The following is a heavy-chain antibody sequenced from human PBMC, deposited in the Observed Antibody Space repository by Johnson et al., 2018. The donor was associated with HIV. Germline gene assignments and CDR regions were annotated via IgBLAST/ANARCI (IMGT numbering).Heavy chain of an antibody. D-gene: IGHD6-19*01. Sequence: VQLVESGGGLVQPGRSLRLSCAASGFTFDDYAMHWVRQAPGKRLEWVSGISWNSGSIGYADSVKGRFTISRDNAKNSLYLQMNSLRAEDTALYYCAQKAVAGTFTDAFDIWGQGTMVTVSS. V-gene: IGHV3-9*01. CDR2: ISWNSGSI. CDR3: AQKAVAGTFTDAFDI. J-gene: IGHJ3*02. CDR1: GFTFDDYA.